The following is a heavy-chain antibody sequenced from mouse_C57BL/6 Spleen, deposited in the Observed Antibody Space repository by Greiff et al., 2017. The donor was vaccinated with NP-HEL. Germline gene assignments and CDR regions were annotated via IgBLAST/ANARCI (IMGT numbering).Heavy chain of an antibody. CDR3: ARDPAGTTVVARYFDV. CDR1: GFTFSSYA. CDR2: ISDGGSYT. D-gene: IGHD1-1*01. V-gene: IGHV5-4*01. Sequence: EVQGVESGGGLVKPGGSLKLSCAASGFTFSSYAMSWVRQTPEKRLEWVATISDGGSYTYYPDNVKGRFTISRDNAKNNLYLQMSHLKSEDTAMYYCARDPAGTTVVARYFDVWGTGTTVTVSS. J-gene: IGHJ1*03.